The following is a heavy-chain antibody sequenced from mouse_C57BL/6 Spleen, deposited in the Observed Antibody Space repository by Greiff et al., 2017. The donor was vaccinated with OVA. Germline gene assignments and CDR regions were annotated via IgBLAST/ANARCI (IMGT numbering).Heavy chain of an antibody. CDR2: IYPRSGNT. CDR1: GYTFTSYG. D-gene: IGHD1-1*01. CDR3: AREGDYVPMDY. J-gene: IGHJ4*01. Sequence: VKLVESGAELARPGASVKLSCKASGYTFTSYGISWVKQRTGQGLEWIGEIYPRSGNTYYNEKFKGKATLTADKSSSTAYMELRSLTSEDSAVYFCAREGDYVPMDYWGQGTSVTVSS. V-gene: IGHV1-81*01.